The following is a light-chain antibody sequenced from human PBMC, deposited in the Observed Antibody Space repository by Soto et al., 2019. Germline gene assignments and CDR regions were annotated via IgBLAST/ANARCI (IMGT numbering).Light chain of an antibody. CDR3: QQRHMWPIT. Sequence: EVGLTPSPVTLSLSQGERETLSCRASQSFRGLLAWYQQKPGQAPRLLIYDAYNRATGIPPRFSGSGSGTDFTLTISSLEPEDSAVYYCQQRHMWPITFGQGTRLEI. CDR1: QSFRGL. V-gene: IGKV3-11*01. J-gene: IGKJ5*01. CDR2: DAY.